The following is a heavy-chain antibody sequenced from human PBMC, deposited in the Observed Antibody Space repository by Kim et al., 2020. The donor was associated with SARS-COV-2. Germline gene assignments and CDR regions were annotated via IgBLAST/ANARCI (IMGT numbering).Heavy chain of an antibody. Sequence: ASVKVSCKTSGGTFNTHAFSWVRQAPGQRLEWMGGIIPLTNTANYAPNFQARISINADESTSTVYMELSSLTSEDTALYYCVRQREWLLMYFDYWGQGTL. CDR1: GGTFNTHA. CDR3: VRQREWLLMYFDY. V-gene: IGHV1-69*13. CDR2: IIPLTNTA. D-gene: IGHD5-12*01. J-gene: IGHJ4*02.